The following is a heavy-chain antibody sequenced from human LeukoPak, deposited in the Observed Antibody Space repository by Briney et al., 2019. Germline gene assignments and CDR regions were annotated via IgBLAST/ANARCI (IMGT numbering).Heavy chain of an antibody. CDR2: TWYDGSNK. J-gene: IGHJ4*02. D-gene: IGHD4-17*01. V-gene: IGHV3-33*08. Sequence: PGGSLRLSCAASGFTFSSYEMSWVRQAPGKGLEWVAVTWYDGSNKYYGDSVKGRFTISRDNSKNTLYLQMNSLRAEDTAVYYCARDYGDYSGKDYWGQGTLVTVSS. CDR3: ARDYGDYSGKDY. CDR1: GFTFSSYE.